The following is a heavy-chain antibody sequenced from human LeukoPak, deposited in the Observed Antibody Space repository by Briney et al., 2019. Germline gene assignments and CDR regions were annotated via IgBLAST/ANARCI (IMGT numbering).Heavy chain of an antibody. Sequence: ASVKVSCKASGYTFTGYYMHWVRQAPGQGLEWMVWINPYSGGTNYAQKFQGRVTMTRDTSISTAYMELSRLRSDDTAVYYCARGAPRYDFWSGYYTEVDYWGPGTLVTVSS. CDR3: ARGAPRYDFWSGYYTEVDY. CDR1: GYTFTGYY. V-gene: IGHV1-2*02. J-gene: IGHJ4*02. CDR2: INPYSGGT. D-gene: IGHD3-3*01.